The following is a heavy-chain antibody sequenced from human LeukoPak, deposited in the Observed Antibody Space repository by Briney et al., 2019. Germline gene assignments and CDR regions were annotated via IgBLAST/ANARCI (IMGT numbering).Heavy chain of an antibody. V-gene: IGHV1-2*02. CDR3: ARVGGGSSGYYQDAFDI. Sequence: GASVKVSCKASGYTFTGYYMHWVRQAPGQGLEWMGWINPNSGGTNYAQKFQGRVTMTTDTSTSTAYMELRSLRSDDTAVYYCARVGGGSSGYYQDAFDIWGQGTMVTVSS. J-gene: IGHJ3*02. CDR1: GYTFTGYY. CDR2: INPNSGGT. D-gene: IGHD3-22*01.